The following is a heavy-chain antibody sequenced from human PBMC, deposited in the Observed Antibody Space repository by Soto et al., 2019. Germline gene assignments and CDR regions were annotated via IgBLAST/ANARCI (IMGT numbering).Heavy chain of an antibody. D-gene: IGHD3-3*01. CDR2: INHSGST. Sequence: QVQLRQWGAGLLKPSETLSLTCAVYGGSFSGYYWSWIRQSPGKGLEWIGEINHSGSTNYNPSLKSRVTISVDTSKNQFSLKLSSVTAADTAVYYCARGRRSRFLEWCYFDYWGQGTLVTVSS. J-gene: IGHJ4*02. V-gene: IGHV4-34*01. CDR1: GGSFSGYY. CDR3: ARGRRSRFLEWCYFDY.